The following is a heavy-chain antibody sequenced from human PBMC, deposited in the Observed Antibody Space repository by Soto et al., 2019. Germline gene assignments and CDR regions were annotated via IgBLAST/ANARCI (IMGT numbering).Heavy chain of an antibody. CDR2: ISTSIDAT. D-gene: IGHD6-6*01. J-gene: IGHJ4*02. V-gene: IGHV3-23*01. CDR3: AKDRTVAARNFDY. Sequence: GGSLRLSCAASGFAFSNYAMHWVRQAPGKGLEWVSSISTSIDATYYADSVKARFTISRDDSKNTLYLQMNSLRAEDSAVYDCAKDRTVAARNFDYWGQGTQVTVYS. CDR1: GFAFSNYA.